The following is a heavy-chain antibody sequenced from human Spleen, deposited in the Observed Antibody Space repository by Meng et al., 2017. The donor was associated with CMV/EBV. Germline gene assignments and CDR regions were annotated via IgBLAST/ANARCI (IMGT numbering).Heavy chain of an antibody. J-gene: IGHJ5*02. CDR2: INHSGST. V-gene: IGHV4-34*01. CDR3: ARLRGYYDSSGYYHRYNWFDP. D-gene: IGHD3-22*01. Sequence: SFSGYYWSWIRQPPGKGLEWIGEINHSGSTNYNPSLKSRVTISVDTSKNQFSLKLSSVTAADTAVYYCARLRGYYDSSGYYHRYNWFDPWGQGTLVTVS. CDR1: SFSGYY.